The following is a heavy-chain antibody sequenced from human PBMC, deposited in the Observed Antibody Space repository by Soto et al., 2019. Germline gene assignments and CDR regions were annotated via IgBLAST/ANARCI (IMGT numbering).Heavy chain of an antibody. CDR2: ISGSGGST. Sequence: PGGSLRLSCAASGFTFSSYAMSWVRQAPGKGLEWVSAISGSGGSTYYADSVKGRSTISRDNSKNTLYLQMNSLRAEDTAVYYCAKVGLFGVVIDAYFDYWGQGTLVTVSS. CDR1: GFTFSSYA. V-gene: IGHV3-23*01. CDR3: AKVGLFGVVIDAYFDY. D-gene: IGHD3-3*01. J-gene: IGHJ4*02.